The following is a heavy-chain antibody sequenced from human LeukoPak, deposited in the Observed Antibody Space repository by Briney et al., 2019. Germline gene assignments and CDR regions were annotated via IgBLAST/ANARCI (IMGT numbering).Heavy chain of an antibody. CDR1: GASISSSS. CDR3: ARGRGHSYGQYYFNY. Sequence: PSETLSLTCTVSGASISSSSWSWIWQSPGKGLEWIGYIHYSGNTNYNPSLKSRVTISVDTTKNQFSLNLSSVTAADTAVYYCARGRGHSYGQYYFNYWGQGTLVTVSS. V-gene: IGHV4-59*01. J-gene: IGHJ4*02. D-gene: IGHD5-18*01. CDR2: IHYSGNT.